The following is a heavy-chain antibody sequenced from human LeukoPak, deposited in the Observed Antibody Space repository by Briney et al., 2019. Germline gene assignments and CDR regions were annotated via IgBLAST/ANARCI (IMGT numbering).Heavy chain of an antibody. J-gene: IGHJ4*02. CDR1: GGSISSSSYY. D-gene: IGHD6-19*01. Sequence: SETLSLTCTVSGGSISSSSYYWGWMRQPPGKGREWIGSIYYSGSTYYNPSLKSRVTISVDTSKNQFSLKLSSVTAADTAVYYCARRPEQWLVKEGYFDYWGQGTLVTVSS. CDR2: IYYSGST. CDR3: ARRPEQWLVKEGYFDY. V-gene: IGHV4-39*01.